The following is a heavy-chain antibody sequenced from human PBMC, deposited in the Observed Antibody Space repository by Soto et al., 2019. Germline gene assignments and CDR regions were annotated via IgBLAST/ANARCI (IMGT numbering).Heavy chain of an antibody. CDR2: IFYNGST. CDR1: GGSINNDNYY. CDR3: ARQDDFWSGSGWFDP. D-gene: IGHD3-3*01. V-gene: IGHV4-39*01. J-gene: IGHJ5*02. Sequence: QLQLQESGPGLVKPSETLSLTCTVSGGSINNDNYYWDWIRQPPGKGLEWVGIIFYNGSTYYSPSLKSRVTISVDTSKNQFSLKLTSVTAADTALYYCARQDDFWSGSGWFDPWGQGTLFTVSS.